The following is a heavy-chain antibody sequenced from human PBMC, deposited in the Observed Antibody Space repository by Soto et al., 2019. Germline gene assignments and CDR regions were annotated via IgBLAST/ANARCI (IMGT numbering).Heavy chain of an antibody. J-gene: IGHJ6*02. CDR2: IKSKTDGGTT. D-gene: IGHD3-9*01. CDR3: TTSEVLRYFDRQDRYYYYGMDV. CDR1: GFTFSNAW. V-gene: IGHV3-15*07. Sequence: GGSLRLSCAASGFTFSNAWMNWVRQAPGKGLEWVGRIKSKTDGGTTDYAAPVKGRFTISRDDSKNTLYLQMNSLKTEDTAVYYCTTSEVLRYFDRQDRYYYYGMDVWGQGTTVTVSS.